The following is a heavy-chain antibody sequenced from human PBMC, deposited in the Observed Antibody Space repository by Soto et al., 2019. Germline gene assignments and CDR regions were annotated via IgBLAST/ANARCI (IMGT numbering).Heavy chain of an antibody. V-gene: IGHV3-23*01. Sequence: LILSYAASKFTFSRYAMTSVRQAPGKGLGWVSAIGGSGGSTCYADSVKGRFTIPRNNSKNTLYLQMNSVRAEDTAVYCCAEGGITFGGVIVNWGQGTLVTAPQ. J-gene: IGHJ4*02. CDR3: AEGGITFGGVIVN. CDR1: KFTFSRYA. D-gene: IGHD3-16*02. CDR2: IGGSGGST.